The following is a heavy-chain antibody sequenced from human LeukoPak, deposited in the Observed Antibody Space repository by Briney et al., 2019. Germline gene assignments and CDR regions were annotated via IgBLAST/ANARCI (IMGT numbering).Heavy chain of an antibody. J-gene: IGHJ4*02. CDR3: ARGAGVDYYDSSGYYGY. V-gene: IGHV4-34*01. CDR1: GGSFSGYY. CDR2: IYYSGST. Sequence: PSETLSLTCAVYGGSFSGYYWSWIRQPPGKGLEWIGSIYYSGSTYYNPSLKSRVTISVDTSKNQFSLKLSSVTAADTAVYYCARGAGVDYYDSSGYYGYWGQGTLVTVSS. D-gene: IGHD3-22*01.